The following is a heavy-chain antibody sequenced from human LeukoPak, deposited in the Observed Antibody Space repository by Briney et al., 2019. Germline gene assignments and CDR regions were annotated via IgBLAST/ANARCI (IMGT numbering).Heavy chain of an antibody. D-gene: IGHD5-18*01. Sequence: GSSVKVSCKASGIFGSYVISWVRQAPGQGLEWMGGIIPVSGSTHYAQKFQGRLTITADESTSTVCMEMSSLRSEDTAMYYCAKEGNTALVTGYFDLWGRGTLVTVSA. V-gene: IGHV1-69*01. CDR2: IIPVSGST. J-gene: IGHJ2*01. CDR1: GIFGSYV. CDR3: AKEGNTALVTGYFDL.